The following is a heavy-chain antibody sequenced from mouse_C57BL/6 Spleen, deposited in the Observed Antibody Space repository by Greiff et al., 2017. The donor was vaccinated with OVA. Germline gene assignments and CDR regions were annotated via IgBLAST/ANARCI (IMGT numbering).Heavy chain of an antibody. D-gene: IGHD1-1*01. V-gene: IGHV7-3*01. CDR1: GFTFTDYY. Sequence: EVQVVESGGGLVQPGGSLSLSCAASGFTFTDYYMSWVRQPPGKALEWLGFIRNKANGYTTEYSASVKGRFTISRDNSQSILYLQMNALRAEDSATYYCARYNYGSSYGYFDVWGTGTTDTVSS. J-gene: IGHJ1*03. CDR2: IRNKANGYTT. CDR3: ARYNYGSSYGYFDV.